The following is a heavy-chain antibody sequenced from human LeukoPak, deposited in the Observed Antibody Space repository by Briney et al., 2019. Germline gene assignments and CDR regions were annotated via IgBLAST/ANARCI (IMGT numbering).Heavy chain of an antibody. V-gene: IGHV3-74*01. CDR1: GFTFSDYW. J-gene: IGHJ4*02. CDR2: LNSDGSST. D-gene: IGHD3-16*01. CDR3: ARGPGGTGDY. Sequence: PGGSLRLSCAASGFTFSDYWMHWVRQAPGKGLVWVSRLNSDGSSTIYADSVKGRFTISRDNAKNTLYLQMNSLRAEDTAVYYCARGPGGTGDYWGQGTLVTVSS.